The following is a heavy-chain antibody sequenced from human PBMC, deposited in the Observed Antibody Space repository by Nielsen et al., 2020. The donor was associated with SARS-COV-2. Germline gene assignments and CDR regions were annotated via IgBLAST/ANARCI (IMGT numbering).Heavy chain of an antibody. CDR2: TNVGNGNT. V-gene: IGHV1-3*01. Sequence: ASVKVSCKASGYTFTAYAIHWVRQDPGQRLEWMGWTNVGNGNTKYSQKFQGGVTFTRDTSASTAYMELSSLRFEDTAVYYCARERSREYGIDVWGQGTTVTVSS. CDR1: GYTFTAYA. D-gene: IGHD1-26*01. J-gene: IGHJ6*02. CDR3: ARERSREYGIDV.